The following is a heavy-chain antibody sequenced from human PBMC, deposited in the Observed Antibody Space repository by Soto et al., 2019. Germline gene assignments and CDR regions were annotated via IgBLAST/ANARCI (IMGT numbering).Heavy chain of an antibody. CDR1: GFTFRSYS. D-gene: IGHD6-19*01. CDR3: ARERGSWYYFDF. Sequence: PGGSLRLSCAASGFTFRSYSMNWVRQAPGKGLEWVSSISDTSSSKYYADSIKGRFTISRDNAKNSLFLQMNSLRAEDTAVYFCARERGSWYYFDFWGQGTLVTVS. J-gene: IGHJ4*02. V-gene: IGHV3-21*01. CDR2: ISDTSSSK.